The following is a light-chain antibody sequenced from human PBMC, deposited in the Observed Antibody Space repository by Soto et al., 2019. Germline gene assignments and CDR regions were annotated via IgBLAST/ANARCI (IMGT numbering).Light chain of an antibody. J-gene: IGKJ5*01. CDR3: QQYGSAPIT. Sequence: PGQRGALSCRATQSISTYLAWYQVKPGQAPRLLIYDASSRATGVPARFSGSGSGTDFTLTISRLEPEDFAVYYCQQYGSAPITFGEGTRLEIK. CDR1: QSISTY. CDR2: DAS. V-gene: IGKV3-20*01.